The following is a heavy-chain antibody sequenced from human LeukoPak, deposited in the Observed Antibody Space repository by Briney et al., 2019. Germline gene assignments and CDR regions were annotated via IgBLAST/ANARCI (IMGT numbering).Heavy chain of an antibody. V-gene: IGHV3-30-3*01. CDR2: ISYDGSNK. CDR3: ARAGGITMIREVKVLNAFDI. CDR1: GFTFSSYA. D-gene: IGHD3-22*01. Sequence: QPGGSLRLSCAASGFTFSSYAMHWVRQAPGKGLEWVAVISYDGSNKYYADSVKGRFTISRDNSKNTLYLQMNNLGAQDTAVYYCARAGGITMIREVKVLNAFDIWGQGTMVTVSS. J-gene: IGHJ3*02.